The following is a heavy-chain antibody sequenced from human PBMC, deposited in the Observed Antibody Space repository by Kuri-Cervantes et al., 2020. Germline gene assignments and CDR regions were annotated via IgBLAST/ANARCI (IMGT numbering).Heavy chain of an antibody. J-gene: IGHJ4*02. V-gene: IGHV4-39*07. CDR3: ARDDGMGATDY. D-gene: IGHD1-26*01. CDR1: GGSISSSSYY. CDR2: IYYSGST. Sequence: SETLSLTCTVSGGSISSSSYYWGWIRQPPGKGLEWIGSIYYSGSTNYNPSLKSRVTISVDTSKNQFSLKLSSVTAADTAVYYCARDDGMGATDYWGQGTLVTVSS.